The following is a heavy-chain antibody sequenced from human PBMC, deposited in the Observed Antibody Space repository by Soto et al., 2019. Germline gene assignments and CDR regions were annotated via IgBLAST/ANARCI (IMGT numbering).Heavy chain of an antibody. J-gene: IGHJ6*02. Sequence: ASVKVSCKASGYTFTSYDINWVRQATGQGLEWMGWMNPNSGNTGYAQKFQGRVTMTRNTSISTAYMELSSLGSEDTAVYYCARGITIFGVVHYYYYGMDVWGQGTTVTVSS. D-gene: IGHD3-3*01. V-gene: IGHV1-8*01. CDR1: GYTFTSYD. CDR2: MNPNSGNT. CDR3: ARGITIFGVVHYYYYGMDV.